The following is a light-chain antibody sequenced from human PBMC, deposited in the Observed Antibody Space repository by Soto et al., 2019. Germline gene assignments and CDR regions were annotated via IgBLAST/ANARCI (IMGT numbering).Light chain of an antibody. CDR2: GAS. CDR3: QQYGTSPHT. Sequence: EIVLTQSPGTLSLSPGERATLSCRASQSVNSNYLAWYQQKPGQVPRPLIYGASIRAAGVPHGLSGSGSGTDFTLTVSRLEPEEFAVYYCQQYGTSPHTFGQGTKLEIK. V-gene: IGKV3-20*01. J-gene: IGKJ2*01. CDR1: QSVNSNY.